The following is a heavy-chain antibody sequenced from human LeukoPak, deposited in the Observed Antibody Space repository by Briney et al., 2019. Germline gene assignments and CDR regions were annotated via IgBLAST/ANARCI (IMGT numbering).Heavy chain of an antibody. CDR2: ISPSGGST. CDR3: ASLSNMIAPN. V-gene: IGHV1-46*01. Sequence: GASVKVSCKTSGYTFRNYGITWVRQIPGQGLEWMGIISPSGGSTSYAQKFQGRVTMTRDMSTSTVYMELSSLRSEDTAVYYCASLSNMIAPNWGQGTLVTVSS. J-gene: IGHJ4*02. CDR1: GYTFRNYG. D-gene: IGHD3-22*01.